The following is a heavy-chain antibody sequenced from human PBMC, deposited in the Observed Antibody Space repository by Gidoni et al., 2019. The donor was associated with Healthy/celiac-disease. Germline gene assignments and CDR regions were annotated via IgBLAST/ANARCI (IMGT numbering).Heavy chain of an antibody. Sequence: EVQLVESGGGLVKPGGSLRPSCAASGVTFSNAWMNWVRQAPGKGLEWVGRIKSKTDGGTTDYAAPVKGRFTISRDDSKNTLYLQMNSLKTEDTAVYYCTGVFTYYYDSSGYYYSDYWGQGTLVTVSS. D-gene: IGHD3-22*01. J-gene: IGHJ4*02. V-gene: IGHV3-15*07. CDR3: TGVFTYYYDSSGYYYSDY. CDR2: IKSKTDGGTT. CDR1: GVTFSNAW.